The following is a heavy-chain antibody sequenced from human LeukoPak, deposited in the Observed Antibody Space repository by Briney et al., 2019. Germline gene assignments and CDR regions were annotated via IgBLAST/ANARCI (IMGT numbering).Heavy chain of an antibody. Sequence: SQTLSLTCAISGDSVSSNSAAWNRIRQSPSRGLEWLGRTYYRSKWYNDYAVSVKSRITINPDTSKNQFSLQLNSVTPEDTAVYYCARDETEAGGSRSPYYFDYWGQGTLVTVSS. J-gene: IGHJ4*02. D-gene: IGHD3-10*01. V-gene: IGHV6-1*01. CDR3: ARDETEAGGSRSPYYFDY. CDR2: TYYRSKWYN. CDR1: GDSVSSNSAA.